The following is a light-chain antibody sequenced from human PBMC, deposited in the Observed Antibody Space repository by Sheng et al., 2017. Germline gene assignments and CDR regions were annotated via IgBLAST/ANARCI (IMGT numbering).Light chain of an antibody. CDR3: QQYNNYSPT. CDR2: GAS. CDR1: QTISSRY. Sequence: EIVLTQSPATLSLSPGERATLSCRASQTISSRYVAWYQQKPGQAPRLLIYGASTRATGIPARFSGSGSGTDFTLTISRLEPEDFATYYCQQYNNYSPTFGGGTKVEIK. J-gene: IGKJ4*01. V-gene: IGKV3-20*02.